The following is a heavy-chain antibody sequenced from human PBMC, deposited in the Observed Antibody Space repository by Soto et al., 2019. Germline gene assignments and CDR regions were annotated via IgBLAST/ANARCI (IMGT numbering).Heavy chain of an antibody. D-gene: IGHD6-19*01. CDR1: GGTLSTNA. CDR2: IIPMFGSP. V-gene: IGHV1-69*06. CDR3: ARGGFVAGLYNALDA. Sequence: QVQLVQSGAEVKKAGSSVKVSCKTSGGTLSTNAISWVRQAPGQGLEWMGAIIPMFGSPKYAQKFQGRVTITADNTTSTIDMEMISLTSADTAVYYCARGGFVAGLYNALDAWGQGTTVAVSS. J-gene: IGHJ6*02.